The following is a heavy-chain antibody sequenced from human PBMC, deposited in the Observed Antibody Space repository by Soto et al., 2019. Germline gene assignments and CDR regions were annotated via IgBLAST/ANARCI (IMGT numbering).Heavy chain of an antibody. CDR1: GFTFSSYA. D-gene: IGHD2-8*01. Sequence: HPWGSLRLSCAASGFTFSSYAMSWVRQAPGKGLEWVSAISGSGGSTYYADSVKGRFTISRDNSKNTLYLQMNSLRAEDTAVYYCAKDWIVLMVYAPRVAAAPASYMDVWGKGTTVTVS. V-gene: IGHV3-23*01. CDR3: AKDWIVLMVYAPRVAAAPASYMDV. J-gene: IGHJ6*03. CDR2: ISGSGGST.